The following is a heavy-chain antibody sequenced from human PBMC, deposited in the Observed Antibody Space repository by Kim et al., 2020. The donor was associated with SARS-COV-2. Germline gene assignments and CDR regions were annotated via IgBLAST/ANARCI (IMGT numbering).Heavy chain of an antibody. J-gene: IGHJ6*02. Sequence: GGSLRLSCAASGFTFSSYWMHWVRQAPGKGLVWVSRINSDGSSTSYADSVKGRFTISRDNAKNTLYLQMNSLRAEDTAVYYCARDYPGAAGKKYYYYYYGMDVWGQGTTVTVSS. CDR3: ARDYPGAAGKKYYYYYYGMDV. CDR1: GFTFSSYW. CDR2: INSDGSST. V-gene: IGHV3-74*01. D-gene: IGHD6-13*01.